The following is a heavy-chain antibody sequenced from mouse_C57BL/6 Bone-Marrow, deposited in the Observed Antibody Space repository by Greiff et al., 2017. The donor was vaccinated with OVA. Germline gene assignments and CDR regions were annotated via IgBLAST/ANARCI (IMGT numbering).Heavy chain of an antibody. Sequence: QVQLQQSGAELVKPGASVKLSCKASGYTFTSYWMHWVKQRPGRGLEWIGRIDPNSGGTKYNEKFKSKATLTVDKPSSTAYMQLSSLTSEDSAVYYCARGGITTVVATGYFDVWGTGTTVTVSS. D-gene: IGHD1-1*01. CDR1: GYTFTSYW. V-gene: IGHV1-72*01. J-gene: IGHJ1*03. CDR2: IDPNSGGT. CDR3: ARGGITTVVATGYFDV.